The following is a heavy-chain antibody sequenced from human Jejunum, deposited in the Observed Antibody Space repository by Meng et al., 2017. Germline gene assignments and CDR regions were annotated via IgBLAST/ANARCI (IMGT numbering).Heavy chain of an antibody. J-gene: IGHJ3*02. CDR3: AGDRTTVTNQGASDI. CDR1: GFTFSRYW. V-gene: IGHV3-7*01. D-gene: IGHD4-17*01. CDR2: IKPDGSEK. Sequence: GGSLRLSCEASGFTFSRYWMSWVCQAPGKGLEWVANIKPDGSEKYYVGSVKGRFTISRDNAKNSLYLQMNSLRDEDTALYYCAGDRTTVTNQGASDIWGPGTMVTVSS.